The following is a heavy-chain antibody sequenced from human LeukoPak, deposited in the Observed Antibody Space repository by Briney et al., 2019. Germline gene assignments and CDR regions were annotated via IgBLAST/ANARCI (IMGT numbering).Heavy chain of an antibody. V-gene: IGHV4-39*01. Sequence: PSETLSLTRTVSGASISSSYYWGWIRQPPGKGLEWIGNIHYGANTYYNPSLKSRVTISVDTSKNQFSLKLSSVTAADTAIYYCASRVPSSSSAFWGQGTLVTVSS. CDR2: IHYGANT. D-gene: IGHD6-6*01. CDR1: GASISSSYY. J-gene: IGHJ4*02. CDR3: ASRVPSSSSAF.